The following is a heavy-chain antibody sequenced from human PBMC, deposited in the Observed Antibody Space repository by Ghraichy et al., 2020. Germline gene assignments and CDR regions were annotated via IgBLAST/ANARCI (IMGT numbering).Heavy chain of an antibody. CDR2: ISYDGSNK. Sequence: GESLNISCAASGFTFSSYGMHWVRQAPGKGLEWVAVISYDGSNKYYADSVKGRFTISRDNSKNTLYLQMNSLRAEDTAVYYCAKATYPNSSGWYRIDYWGQGTLVTVSS. V-gene: IGHV3-30*18. CDR1: GFTFSSYG. D-gene: IGHD6-19*01. J-gene: IGHJ4*02. CDR3: AKATYPNSSGWYRIDY.